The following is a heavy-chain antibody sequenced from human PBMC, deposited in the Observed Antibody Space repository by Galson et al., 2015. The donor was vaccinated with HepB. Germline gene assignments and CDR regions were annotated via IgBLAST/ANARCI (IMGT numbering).Heavy chain of an antibody. D-gene: IGHD2/OR15-2a*01. CDR2: IDPSDSYT. CDR1: GYSFTNFW. J-gene: IGHJ4*02. Sequence: QSGAEVKKPGESLRISCKRSGYSFTNFWINWVRQMPGRGLEWMGRIDPSDSYTNYSPSLQGHVSISADKSTSTAYLQWSSLKASDSAMYYCASVDFRGPIHWGQGTPVTVSS. V-gene: IGHV5-10-1*01. CDR3: ASVDFRGPIH.